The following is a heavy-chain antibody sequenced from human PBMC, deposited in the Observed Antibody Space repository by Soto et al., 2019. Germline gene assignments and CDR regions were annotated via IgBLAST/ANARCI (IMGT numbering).Heavy chain of an antibody. D-gene: IGHD5-12*01. CDR1: GDTFSTYT. CDR3: AREGLVLVTTTVNSDDNYYAMDV. Sequence: QVQLVQSGAEVKKPGSSVKVSCKASGDTFSTYTITWMRQAPGQGLEWIGGIIPRSATSKYAQKFQGRVTITADESASTVYMELRTLRPEDTAVYYCAREGLVLVTTTVNSDDNYYAMDVWGQGTTVTVYS. J-gene: IGHJ6*02. V-gene: IGHV1-69*12. CDR2: IIPRSATS.